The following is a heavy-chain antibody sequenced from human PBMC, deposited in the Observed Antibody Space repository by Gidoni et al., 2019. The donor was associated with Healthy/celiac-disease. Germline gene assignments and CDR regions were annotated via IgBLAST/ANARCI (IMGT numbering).Heavy chain of an antibody. CDR2: ISSSSSYI. CDR3: ARDYNWMGGFDY. J-gene: IGHJ4*02. Sequence: EVQLVESGGGLVKPGGSLRLSCAASGFTFSSYSMNWVRQAPGKGREWVSSISSSSSYIYYADSVKGRFTISRDNAKNSLYLQMNSLRAEDTAVYYCARDYNWMGGFDYWGQGTLVTVSS. CDR1: GFTFSSYS. D-gene: IGHD1-20*01. V-gene: IGHV3-21*01.